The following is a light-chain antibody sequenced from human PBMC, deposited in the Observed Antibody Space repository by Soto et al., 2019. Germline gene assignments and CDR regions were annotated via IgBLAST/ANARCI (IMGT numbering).Light chain of an antibody. CDR2: GAS. Sequence: EIVLTQSPGTLSLSPGERATLSCRASQSVNTNYLAWYQQKPGQAPRLLIYGASSRATGIPDRFSGSGSGTAFTLTISRLEPEDFAVYYCQEYGSSLRTFGQGTKVEIK. CDR1: QSVNTNY. V-gene: IGKV3-20*01. J-gene: IGKJ1*01. CDR3: QEYGSSLRT.